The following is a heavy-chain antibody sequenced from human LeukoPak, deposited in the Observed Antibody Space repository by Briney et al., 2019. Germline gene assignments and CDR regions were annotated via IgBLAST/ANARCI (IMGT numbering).Heavy chain of an antibody. Sequence: PGGSLKLSCAASGFSFNDAWMSWVRQAPGKGLEWVGRIKRKSDGGTTDYAAPVKGRFTISRDDSKNTLYLQMNSLKTEDTAVYYCTTCSGGSCSHFDYWGQGTLVTVSS. J-gene: IGHJ4*02. V-gene: IGHV3-15*01. CDR3: TTCSGGSCSHFDY. D-gene: IGHD2-15*01. CDR2: IKRKSDGGTT. CDR1: GFSFNDAW.